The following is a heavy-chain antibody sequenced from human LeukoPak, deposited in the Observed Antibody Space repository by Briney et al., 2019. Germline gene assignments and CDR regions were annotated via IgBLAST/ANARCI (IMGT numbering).Heavy chain of an antibody. D-gene: IGHD4-11*01. V-gene: IGHV1-69*05. Sequence: SVKVSCKASGGTFSSYAISWVRQAPGQGLEWMGGIIPIFGTANYAQKFQGRVTITTDESTSTAYMELSSLRSEDTAVYYCAFSATVTTYLYYYYYMGVWGKGTTVTVSS. CDR2: IIPIFGTA. J-gene: IGHJ6*03. CDR3: AFSATVTTYLYYYYYMGV. CDR1: GGTFSSYA.